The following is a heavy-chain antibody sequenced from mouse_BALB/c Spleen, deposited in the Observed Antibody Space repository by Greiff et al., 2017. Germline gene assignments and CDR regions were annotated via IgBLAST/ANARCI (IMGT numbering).Heavy chain of an antibody. CDR1: GYTFTSYN. CDR3: ARGVLLYAMDY. Sequence: QVQLQQPGAELVKPGASVKMSCKASGYTFTSYNMHWVKQTPGQGLEWIGAIYPGNGDTSYNQKFKGKATLTADKSSSTAYMQLSSLTSEDSAVYYCARGVLLYAMDYWGQGTSVTVSS. CDR2: IYPGNGDT. V-gene: IGHV1-12*01. J-gene: IGHJ4*01.